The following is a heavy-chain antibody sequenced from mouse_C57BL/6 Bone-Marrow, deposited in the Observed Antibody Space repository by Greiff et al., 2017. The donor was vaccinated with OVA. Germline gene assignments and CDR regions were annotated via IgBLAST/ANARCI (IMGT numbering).Heavy chain of an antibody. CDR1: GFTFSSYG. V-gene: IGHV5-6*01. Sequence: EVQVVESGGDLVKPGGSLKLSCAASGFTFSSYGMSWVRQTPDKRLEWVATISSGGSYTYYPDSVKGRFTISRDNAKNTLYLQMSSLKSEDTAMYYCERHGDYGSFFDYWGQGTTLTVSS. D-gene: IGHD1-1*01. CDR2: ISSGGSYT. J-gene: IGHJ2*01. CDR3: ERHGDYGSFFDY.